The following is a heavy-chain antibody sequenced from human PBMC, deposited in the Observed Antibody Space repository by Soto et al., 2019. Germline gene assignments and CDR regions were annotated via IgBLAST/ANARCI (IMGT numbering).Heavy chain of an antibody. J-gene: IGHJ5*02. CDR3: ARDLGYCSGGSCYRRGDWFDP. D-gene: IGHD2-15*01. Sequence: PSETMSLTCTVSAGSISSGDYYWSWIRQPPGRGLEWIGYIYYSGSTYYNPSLKSRVTISVDTSKNQFSLKLSSVTAADTAVYYCARDLGYCSGGSCYRRGDWFDPWGQGTLVTVSS. CDR2: IYYSGST. V-gene: IGHV4-30-4*01. CDR1: AGSISSGDYY.